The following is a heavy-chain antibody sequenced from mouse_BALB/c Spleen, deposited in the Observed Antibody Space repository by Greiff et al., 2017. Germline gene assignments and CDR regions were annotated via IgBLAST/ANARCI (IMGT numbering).Heavy chain of an antibody. D-gene: IGHD1-1*01. J-gene: IGHJ3*01. CDR2: ISSGGGST. CDR3: ARTYGRAWFAY. CDR1: GFAFSSYD. Sequence: EVKLVESGGGLVKPGGSLKLSCAASGFAFSSYDMSWVRQTPEKRLEWVAYISSGGGSTYYPDTVKGRFTISRDNPKNTLFLQMTSLRSEDTAMYYCARTYGRAWFAYWGQGTLVTVSA. V-gene: IGHV5-12-1*01.